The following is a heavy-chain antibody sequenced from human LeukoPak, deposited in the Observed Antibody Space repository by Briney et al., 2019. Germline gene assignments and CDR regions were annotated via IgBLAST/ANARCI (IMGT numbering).Heavy chain of an antibody. D-gene: IGHD1-26*01. V-gene: IGHV4-39*01. CDR3: ARSGSYSFWFDP. J-gene: IGHJ5*02. Sequence: PGGSLRLSCAASGFIVSSNYMSWVRQPPGKGLEWIGSIYYSGITYYNPSLKSRVTISVDTSKNQFSLKLSSVTAADTAVYYCARSGSYSFWFDPWGQGTLVTVSS. CDR1: GFIVSSNY. CDR2: IYYSGIT.